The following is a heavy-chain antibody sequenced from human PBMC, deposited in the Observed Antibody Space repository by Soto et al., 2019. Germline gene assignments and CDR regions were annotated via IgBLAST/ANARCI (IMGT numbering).Heavy chain of an antibody. D-gene: IGHD2-15*01. Sequence: ASVKVSCKASGYTFTSYYINWVRQATGQGLEWMGWMNPNSGNTGYAQKFQGRVTMTRNTSISTAYMELSSLRSEDTAVYYCARVIVKYCSGGSCRAFDIWGQGTMVTVSS. CDR3: ARVIVKYCSGGSCRAFDI. CDR1: GYTFTSYY. V-gene: IGHV1-8*01. CDR2: MNPNSGNT. J-gene: IGHJ3*02.